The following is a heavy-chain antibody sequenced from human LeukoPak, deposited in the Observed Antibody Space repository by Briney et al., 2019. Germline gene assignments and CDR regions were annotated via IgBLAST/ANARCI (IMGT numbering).Heavy chain of an antibody. Sequence: PGGSLRLSCAASGFTFSSYWMNWVRQAPGKGLEWVANIKQDGSEEYYVDSVKGRFTISRDNAKNSLYLQMNSLRAEDTAVYYCARRRSRGYKDDAFDIWGQGTIVAVSS. CDR2: IKQDGSEE. D-gene: IGHD3-22*01. CDR3: ARRRSRGYKDDAFDI. J-gene: IGHJ3*02. CDR1: GFTFSSYW. V-gene: IGHV3-7*01.